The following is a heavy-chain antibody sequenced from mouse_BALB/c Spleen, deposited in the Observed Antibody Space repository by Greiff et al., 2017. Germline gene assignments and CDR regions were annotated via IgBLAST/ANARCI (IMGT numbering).Heavy chain of an antibody. D-gene: IGHD5-5*01. J-gene: IGHJ2*01. CDR1: GFTFSDYY. Sequence: EVMLVESGGGLVKPGGSLKLSCAASGFTFSDYYMYWVRQTPEKRLEWVATISDGGSYTYYPDSVKGRFTISRDNAKNNLYLQMSSLKSEDTAMYYCARGLPYFDNWGQGTTLTVSS. CDR2: ISDGGSYT. V-gene: IGHV5-4*02. CDR3: ARGLPYFDN.